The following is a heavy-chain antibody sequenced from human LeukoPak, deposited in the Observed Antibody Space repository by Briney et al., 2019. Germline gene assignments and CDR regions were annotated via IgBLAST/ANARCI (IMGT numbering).Heavy chain of an antibody. CDR1: GFTFSSYA. CDR3: ARDAGYSYGYVVY. D-gene: IGHD5-18*01. V-gene: IGHV3-64*01. J-gene: IGHJ4*02. Sequence: PGGSLRLSCAASGFTFSSYAMHWVRQAPGKGLEYVSAISSNGGSTYYANSVKGRFTISRDNSKNTLYLQMGSLRAEDMAVYYCARDAGYSYGYVVYWGQGTLVTVSS. CDR2: ISSNGGST.